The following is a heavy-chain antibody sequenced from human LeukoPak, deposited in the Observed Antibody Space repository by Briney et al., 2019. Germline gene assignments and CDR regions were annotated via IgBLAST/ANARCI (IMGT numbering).Heavy chain of an antibody. J-gene: IGHJ6*02. CDR3: ARDLGTSYYYYYYYGMDV. D-gene: IGHD2-2*01. V-gene: IGHV3-7*04. CDR2: IKQDGSEK. Sequence: GGSLRLSCAASGFTFSSYWMSWVRQAPGKGLEWVVNIKQDGSEKYYVDSVKGRFTISRDNAKNSLYLQMNSLRAEDTAVYYCARDLGTSYYYYYYYGMDVWGQGTTVTVSS. CDR1: GFTFSSYW.